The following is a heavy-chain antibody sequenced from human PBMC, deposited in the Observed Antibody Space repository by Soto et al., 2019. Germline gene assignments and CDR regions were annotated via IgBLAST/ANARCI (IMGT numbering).Heavy chain of an antibody. CDR2: IYWDDDK. Sequence: QITLKESGPTLVKPTQTLTLTCTFSGFSLSTSGVGVGWIRQPPGKALEWLALIYWDDDKRYSPSLKSRLTITNDTSKNHVVLTMTNMDPVDTATYYCAHSFRYYYCSGSHWYFDLWGRGTLVTVSS. V-gene: IGHV2-5*02. D-gene: IGHD3-10*01. J-gene: IGHJ2*01. CDR3: AHSFRYYYCSGSHWYFDL. CDR1: GFSLSTSGVG.